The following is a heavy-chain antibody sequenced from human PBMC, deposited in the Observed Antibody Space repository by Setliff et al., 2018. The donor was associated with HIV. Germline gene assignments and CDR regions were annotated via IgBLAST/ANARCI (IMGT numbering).Heavy chain of an antibody. CDR3: VRDFHWAFDY. CDR2: ISGNEKNM. Sequence: PGGSLRLSCVASGFTFSSYSMNWVRQAPGKGLEWVSSISGNEKNMDYADSVKGRFTISRDNAKNSLYQQMDSLRAEDTAVYYCVRDFHWAFDYWGQGTPVTVSS. J-gene: IGHJ4*02. CDR1: GFTFSSYS. V-gene: IGHV3-21*01. D-gene: IGHD7-27*01.